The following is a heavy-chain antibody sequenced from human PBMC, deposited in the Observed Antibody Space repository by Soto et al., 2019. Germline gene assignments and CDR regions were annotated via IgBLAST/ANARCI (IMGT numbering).Heavy chain of an antibody. V-gene: IGHV3-73*01. CDR1: GFTFSGSA. J-gene: IGHJ4*02. CDR2: IRSKANSYAT. Sequence: GSLRLSCSASGFTFSGSAMHWVRQASGKGLEWVGRIRSKANSYATAYAASVKGRFTISRDDSKNTAYLQMNSLKTEDTAVYYCTRSPPVGATVSSDYWGQGTLVTVYS. CDR3: TRSPPVGATVSSDY. D-gene: IGHD1-26*01.